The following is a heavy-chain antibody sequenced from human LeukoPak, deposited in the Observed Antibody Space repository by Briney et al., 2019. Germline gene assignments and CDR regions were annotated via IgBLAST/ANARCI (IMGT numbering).Heavy chain of an antibody. CDR2: ISGSGGST. D-gene: IGHD3-3*01. Sequence: GGSLRLSCAASGFTFSSYAMSWVRQAPGKGLEWVSAISGSGGSTYYADSVKGRFTISRDNSKNTLYLQMNSLGAEDTAVYYCAKDVDHDFWSGYPIYYFDYWGQGTLVTVSS. V-gene: IGHV3-23*01. J-gene: IGHJ4*02. CDR1: GFTFSSYA. CDR3: AKDVDHDFWSGYPIYYFDY.